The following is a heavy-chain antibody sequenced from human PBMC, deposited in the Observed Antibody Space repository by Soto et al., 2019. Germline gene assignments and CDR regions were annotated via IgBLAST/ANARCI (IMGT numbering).Heavy chain of an antibody. J-gene: IGHJ4*02. CDR3: ARGRVPATYHYDSSGYHLFDY. V-gene: IGHV1-69*13. Sequence: ASVKVSCKASGGTFSNYAISWVRQAPGQGLEWMGGIIPIFGTANYAQKFQGRVTITADESTSTAYMELSSLRSEDTAVYYCARGRVPATYHYDSSGYHLFDYWGQGPMVTVSS. D-gene: IGHD3-22*01. CDR1: GGTFSNYA. CDR2: IIPIFGTA.